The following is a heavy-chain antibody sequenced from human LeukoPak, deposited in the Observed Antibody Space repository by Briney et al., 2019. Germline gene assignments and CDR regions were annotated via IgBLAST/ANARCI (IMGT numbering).Heavy chain of an antibody. CDR2: INHSGST. CDR3: ARDLSKYDAFDI. V-gene: IGHV4-34*01. CDR1: GGSFSGYY. Sequence: PSETLSLTCAVYGGSFSGYYWSWIRQPPGKGLEWIGEINHSGSTNYNPSLKSRVTISVDTSKNQFSLKLSSVTAADTAVYYCARDLSKYDAFDIWGQGTMVTVSS. J-gene: IGHJ3*02.